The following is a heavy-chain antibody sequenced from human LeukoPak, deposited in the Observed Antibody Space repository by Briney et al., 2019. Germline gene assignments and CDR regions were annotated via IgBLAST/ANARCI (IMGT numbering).Heavy chain of an antibody. CDR2: IYHSGST. V-gene: IGHV4-38-2*02. J-gene: IGHJ4*02. Sequence: PSETLSLTCTVSGYSISSGYYWGWIRQPPGKGLEWIGSIYHSGSTYYNPSLKSRVTISVDTSKNQFSLKLSSVTAADTAVYYCARDQGVIEGYDYWGQGTLVTVSS. CDR3: ARDQGVIEGYDY. D-gene: IGHD2/OR15-2a*01. CDR1: GYSISSGYY.